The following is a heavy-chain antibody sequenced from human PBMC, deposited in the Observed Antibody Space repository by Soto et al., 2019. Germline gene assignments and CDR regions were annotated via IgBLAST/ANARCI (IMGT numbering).Heavy chain of an antibody. CDR3: ARDQWGNWNYSAYHYYVMDV. CDR1: GGTFSSYA. Sequence: ASVKVSCTASGGTFSSYAISWVRQAPGQGLEWMGGIIPIFGTANYAQKFQGRVTITADESTSTAYMELSSLRSEDTAVFYWARDQWGNWNYSAYHYYVMDVRG. D-gene: IGHD1-7*01. CDR2: IIPIFGTA. J-gene: IGHJ6*02. V-gene: IGHV1-69*13.